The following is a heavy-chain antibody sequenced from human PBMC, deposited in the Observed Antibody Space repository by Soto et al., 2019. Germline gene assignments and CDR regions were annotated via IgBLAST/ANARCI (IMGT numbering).Heavy chain of an antibody. CDR2: IYYTGNT. Sequence: PSEALSLPFRVAGGSIQNYYWTLIRQPPGKRLEWIWSIYYTGNTTYNPSLRSRVTFSVDTSKNQFSLSLTSVTAADTAVYFCARVVSGGHFDYWGQGTLVTVSS. CDR1: GGSIQNYY. J-gene: IGHJ4*02. D-gene: IGHD6-25*01. V-gene: IGHV4-59*01. CDR3: ARVVSGGHFDY.